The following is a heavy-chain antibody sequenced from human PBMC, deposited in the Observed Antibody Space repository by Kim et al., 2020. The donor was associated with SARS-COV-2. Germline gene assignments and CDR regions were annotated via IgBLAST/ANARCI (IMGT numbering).Heavy chain of an antibody. D-gene: IGHD3-10*01. J-gene: IGHJ6*02. CDR3: AKEAYGSVGGTYYYYGLDV. Sequence: SVKVSCKASGGTFSTYAINWVRQAPGQGLEWMGGIIPILRTADYAQNFQGRVTITAEESTYTAYMELSSLRFDDTAVYYCAKEAYGSVGGTYYYYGLDVWGQGTTVTVSS. V-gene: IGHV1-69*13. CDR2: IIPILRTA. CDR1: GGTFSTYA.